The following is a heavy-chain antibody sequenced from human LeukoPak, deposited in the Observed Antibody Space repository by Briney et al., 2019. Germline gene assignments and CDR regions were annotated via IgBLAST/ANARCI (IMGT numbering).Heavy chain of an antibody. Sequence: GGSLRLSCAVSGFTFSLYSMNWFRQAPGKGLERVSSISNRSTNIFYADSVKGRFTISRDNAKNSLYLQMNSLGAEDTAVYYCARDAQWLVPEGYFYYMDVWGKGTTVTVSS. CDR2: ISNRSTNI. CDR1: GFTFSLYS. CDR3: ARDAQWLVPEGYFYYMDV. V-gene: IGHV3-21*01. J-gene: IGHJ6*03. D-gene: IGHD6-19*01.